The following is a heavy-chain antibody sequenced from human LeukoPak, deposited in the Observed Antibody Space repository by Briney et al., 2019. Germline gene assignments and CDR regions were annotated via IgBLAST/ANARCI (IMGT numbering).Heavy chain of an antibody. Sequence: RGSLRLSWAASGFTFSDYYVSCIRQAPGKGLEWDSYISSSGSTIYYADSVKGRFTISRDNAKDSLYLQMNSLRAEDTAVYYCAGKGYSSSWFNWGQGTLVTVSS. CDR2: ISSSGSTI. CDR1: GFTFSDYY. CDR3: AGKGYSSSWFN. D-gene: IGHD6-13*01. V-gene: IGHV3-11*01. J-gene: IGHJ4*02.